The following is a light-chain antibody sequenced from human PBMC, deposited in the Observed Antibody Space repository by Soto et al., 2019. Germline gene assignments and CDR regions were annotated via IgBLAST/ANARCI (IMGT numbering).Light chain of an antibody. CDR2: GAS. CDR1: QSVSSSY. CDR3: QQHGSWGIT. Sequence: EIVLTQSPGTLSLSPGERATLSCRASQSVSSSYLAWYQQKPGQAPRLLIYGASIRATGIPDRFSGSGSGTDFTLTITRLEPEDFAVYYCQQHGSWGITFGPGTKVDIK. V-gene: IGKV3-20*01. J-gene: IGKJ3*01.